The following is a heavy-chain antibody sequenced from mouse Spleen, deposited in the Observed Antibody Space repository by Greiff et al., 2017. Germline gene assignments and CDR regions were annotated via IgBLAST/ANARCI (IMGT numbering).Heavy chain of an antibody. D-gene: IGHD2-5*01. Sequence: QVQLQQSGPGLVQPSQSLSITCTVSGFSLTSYGVHWVRQSPGKGLEWLGVIWRGGSTDYNAAFMSRLSITKDNSKSQVFFKMNSLQADDTAIYYCAKRGSNYAGYFDVWGTGTTVTVSS. J-gene: IGHJ1*03. CDR1: GFSLTSYG. CDR3: AKRGSNYAGYFDV. V-gene: IGHV2-5*01. CDR2: IWRGGST.